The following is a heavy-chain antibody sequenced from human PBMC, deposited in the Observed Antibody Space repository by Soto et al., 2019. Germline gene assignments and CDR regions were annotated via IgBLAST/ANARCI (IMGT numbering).Heavy chain of an antibody. Sequence: SETLSLTCTVSGGSIISSSYYWGWIRQPPGKGLEWIGSIYYSGSTYYNPSLKSRVTISIDTSKNQFSLKLSSVTAADTAVYYCARHRTIVGAPTDRGQFDYWGQGTLVTVSS. V-gene: IGHV4-39*01. D-gene: IGHD1-26*01. CDR3: ARHRTIVGAPTDRGQFDY. CDR1: GGSIISSSYY. CDR2: IYYSGST. J-gene: IGHJ4*02.